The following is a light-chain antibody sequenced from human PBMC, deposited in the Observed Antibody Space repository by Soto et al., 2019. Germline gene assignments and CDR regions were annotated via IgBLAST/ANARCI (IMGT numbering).Light chain of an antibody. CDR2: EGS. V-gene: IGLV2-23*01. CDR1: SSDVGSYNL. CDR3: GSYAGSLYV. J-gene: IGLJ1*01. Sequence: QSVLTQPASVSGSPGQSITISCTGTSSDVGSYNLVSWYQQHPGKAPKLMIYEGSKRPSGVSNRFSGSKSGNTASLTISGLQAEDEADYYCGSYAGSLYVFGTGSKVTV.